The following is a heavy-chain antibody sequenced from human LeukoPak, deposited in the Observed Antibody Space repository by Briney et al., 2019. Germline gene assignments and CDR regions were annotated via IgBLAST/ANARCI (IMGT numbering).Heavy chain of an antibody. Sequence: PGGSLRLSCAASGFTFSSYAMSWVRQAPGEGLEWVSAISGSGGSTYYADSVKGRFTISRDNSKNTLYLQMNSLRAEDTAVYYCARDLISGVAGGSDYWGQGTLVTVSS. CDR3: ARDLISGVAGGSDY. D-gene: IGHD6-19*01. CDR2: ISGSGGST. V-gene: IGHV3-23*01. J-gene: IGHJ4*02. CDR1: GFTFSSYA.